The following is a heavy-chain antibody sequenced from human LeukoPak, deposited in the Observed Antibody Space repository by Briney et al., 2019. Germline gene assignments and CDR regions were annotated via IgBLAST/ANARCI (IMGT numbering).Heavy chain of an antibody. CDR3: AKGLGDGYNFVY. J-gene: IGHJ4*02. Sequence: PGGSLRLSCAASGFTFSSYGMHWVRQAPGKGLEWVAVISYDGSNKYYADSVKGRFTISRDNSKNTLYLQMNSLRAEDTAVYYCAKGLGDGYNFVYWGQGTLVTVSS. CDR2: ISYDGSNK. CDR1: GFTFSSYG. V-gene: IGHV3-30*18. D-gene: IGHD5-24*01.